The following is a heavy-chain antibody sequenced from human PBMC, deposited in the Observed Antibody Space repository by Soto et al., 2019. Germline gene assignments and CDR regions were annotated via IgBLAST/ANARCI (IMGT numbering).Heavy chain of an antibody. CDR1: GGFISHYY. CDR2: AYYSGST. V-gene: IGHV4-59*01. Sequence: SETLSLTCTVSGGFISHYYWSWIRQSPGKGLEWIGYAYYSGSTDYNPSLKSRVTMSVDTSKNQVSLKLNSVTTADTAVYYCARDRSTYGGGGTGEVKENWFDPWGPGTLVTVSS. CDR3: ARDRSTYGGGGTGEVKENWFDP. J-gene: IGHJ5*02. D-gene: IGHD2-8*01.